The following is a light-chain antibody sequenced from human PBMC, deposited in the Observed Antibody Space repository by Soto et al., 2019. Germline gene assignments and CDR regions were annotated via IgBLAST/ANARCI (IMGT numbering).Light chain of an antibody. J-gene: IGKJ1*01. CDR2: AAS. V-gene: IGKV1-39*01. CDR3: QQSYSNTWT. Sequence: DIQITQSPSTLSASIGDSVTITCRASQSISNWLAWYQQKPGKAPKILIYAASTFQSGVPSRFSGSGSETDFTLTISSLQPEDFETYSCQQSYSNTWTFGQGTKVDIK. CDR1: QSISNW.